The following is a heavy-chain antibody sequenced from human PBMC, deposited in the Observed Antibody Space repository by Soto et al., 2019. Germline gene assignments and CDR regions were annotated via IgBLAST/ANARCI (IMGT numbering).Heavy chain of an antibody. V-gene: IGHV1-8*01. CDR3: ARGVSAGVDY. CDR1: GYSFTSLY. D-gene: IGHD1-26*01. Sequence: ASVKVSCKASGYSFTSLYISWVRQTAGQGLEWMGWMEPSTGTTGYAQKFQGRVTMTRDTSINTAYMELTTLTSDDTAFYYCARGVSAGVDYWGQGTLVTVSS. J-gene: IGHJ4*02. CDR2: MEPSTGTT.